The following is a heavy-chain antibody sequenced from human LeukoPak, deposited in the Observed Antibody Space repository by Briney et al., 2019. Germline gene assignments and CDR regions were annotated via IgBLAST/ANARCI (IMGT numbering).Heavy chain of an antibody. CDR3: ATETIGRHYDY. CDR2: IGPTGTDR. Sequence: GGSLRLSCAASGFTFSSCGFNWVRQAPGKGLAWVSSIGPTGTDRYYEDSVRGRFTISRDNAKNSMYLQMDSLRDEDTAVYYCATETIGRHYDYWGQGTLLTVSS. V-gene: IGHV3-21*01. D-gene: IGHD1-14*01. CDR1: GFTFSSCG. J-gene: IGHJ4*02.